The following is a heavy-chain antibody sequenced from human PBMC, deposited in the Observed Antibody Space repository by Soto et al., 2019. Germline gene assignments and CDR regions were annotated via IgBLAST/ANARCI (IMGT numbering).Heavy chain of an antibody. CDR3: ARHKSLLLWFGESKTRYYYYGMDV. Sequence: ASVKVSCKASGYPFTSYDINWVRQATGQGLEWMGWMNPNSGNTGYAQKFQGRVTMTRNTSISTAYMELSSLRSEDTAVYYCARHKSLLLWFGESKTRYYYYGMDVWGQGTTVTVSS. D-gene: IGHD3-10*01. V-gene: IGHV1-8*01. CDR1: GYPFTSYD. CDR2: MNPNSGNT. J-gene: IGHJ6*02.